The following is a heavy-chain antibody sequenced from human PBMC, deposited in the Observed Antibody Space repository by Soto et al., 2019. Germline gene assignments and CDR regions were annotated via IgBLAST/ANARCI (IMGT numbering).Heavy chain of an antibody. CDR3: ARGLVTVTQSNYYYYYYMDV. J-gene: IGHJ6*03. Sequence: ASVKVSCKASGYTFTSYGISWVRQAPGQGLEWMGWISAYNGNTNYAQKLQGRVTMTTDTSTSTAYMELRSLRSDDTAVYYCARGLVTVTQSNYYYYYYMDVWGKGTTVTVSS. V-gene: IGHV1-18*01. CDR2: ISAYNGNT. CDR1: GYTFTSYG. D-gene: IGHD4-17*01.